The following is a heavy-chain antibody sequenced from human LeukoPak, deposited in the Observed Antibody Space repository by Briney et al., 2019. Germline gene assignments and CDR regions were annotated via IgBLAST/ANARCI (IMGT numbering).Heavy chain of an antibody. J-gene: IGHJ3*02. CDR3: ARHTTIFGVAIIDI. CDR2: MHPNSGGT. D-gene: IGHD3-3*01. V-gene: IGHV1-2*02. CDR1: GYTFTDYY. Sequence: ASVKVSCKASGYTFTDYYMHWLRQAPGQGLEWMGWMHPNSGGTNYAQKFQGRVTMTRDTSISTAYMDLSSLRSDDTAVYYCARHTTIFGVAIIDIWGQGAMVTVST.